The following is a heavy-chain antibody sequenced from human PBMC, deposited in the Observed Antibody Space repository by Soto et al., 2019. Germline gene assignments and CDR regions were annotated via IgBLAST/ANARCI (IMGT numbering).Heavy chain of an antibody. CDR1: GGSISGSSFF. CDR3: ATPSGGTYS. V-gene: IGHV4-39*01. J-gene: IGHJ4*02. CDR2: IHYSGST. Sequence: SETLSLTCTVSGGSISGSSFFWGWIRQPPGKGPEWIGSIHYSGSTYYNPSLKSRVTISVDTSKNQFSLKLNSVTAADTAVYYCATPSGGTYSWGQGTLVTVSS. D-gene: IGHD1-1*01.